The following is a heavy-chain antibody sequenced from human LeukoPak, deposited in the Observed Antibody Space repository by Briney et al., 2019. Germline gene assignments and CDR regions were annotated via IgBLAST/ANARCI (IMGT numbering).Heavy chain of an antibody. Sequence: PSETLSLTCTVSGGSISSSSYYWGWIRQPPGKGLEWIGSIYYTGTTHYNPSLKSRVTISVDTSKNQFSLKLSSVTAADTAVYYCARQTQTLTTLKYWGQGTLVTVSS. CDR3: ARQTQTLTTLKY. CDR1: GGSISSSSYY. CDR2: IYYTGTT. J-gene: IGHJ4*02. D-gene: IGHD4/OR15-4a*01. V-gene: IGHV4-39*01.